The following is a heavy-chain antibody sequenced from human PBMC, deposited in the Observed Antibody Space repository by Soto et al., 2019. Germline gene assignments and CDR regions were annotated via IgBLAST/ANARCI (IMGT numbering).Heavy chain of an antibody. CDR2: IYYSGST. Sequence: QVQLQESGPGLVKPSETLSLTCTVSGGSISSYYWSWIRQPPGKGLEWIGYIYYSGSTNYNPSLRSRATISVHPSKNQFSLKLSSVTAADTAVYYCARVLAAPFFYYYYGMDVWGQGTTVTVSS. V-gene: IGHV4-59*01. CDR1: GGSISSYY. D-gene: IGHD6-6*01. J-gene: IGHJ6*02. CDR3: ARVLAAPFFYYYYGMDV.